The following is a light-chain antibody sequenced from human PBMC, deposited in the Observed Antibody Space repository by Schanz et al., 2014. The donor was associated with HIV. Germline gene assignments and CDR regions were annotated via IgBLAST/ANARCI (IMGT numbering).Light chain of an antibody. CDR2: ATS. V-gene: IGKV3D-20*02. CDR1: QRLSSSY. Sequence: DIVLTQSPATLSLSPGGRATLSCGASQRLSSSYLAWYQQKRDQPPRLVIYATSTRAAGIPDRFSGTGSGTDFTLTISSLEPEDFAVYYCQQRSDWPWTFGQGTKVEIK. J-gene: IGKJ1*01. CDR3: QQRSDWPWT.